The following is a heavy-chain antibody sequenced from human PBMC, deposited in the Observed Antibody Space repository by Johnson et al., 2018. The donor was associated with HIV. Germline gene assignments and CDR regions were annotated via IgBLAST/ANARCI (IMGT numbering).Heavy chain of an antibody. Sequence: VQLVESGGGVVQPGRSLRLSCAASGFTFGSYGMHWVRQAPGKGLEWVAVISYDGSNKYYADSVKGRFTISRDNSKNTLYLQMNSLRAEDTAVYYCAKDRGGYYDSSGYGAFDIWGQGTMVTVSS. CDR2: ISYDGSNK. CDR3: AKDRGGYYDSSGYGAFDI. CDR1: GFTFGSYG. V-gene: IGHV3-30*18. J-gene: IGHJ3*02. D-gene: IGHD3-22*01.